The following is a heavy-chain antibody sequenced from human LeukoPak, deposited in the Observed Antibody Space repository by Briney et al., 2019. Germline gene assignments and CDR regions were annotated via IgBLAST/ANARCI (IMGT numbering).Heavy chain of an antibody. D-gene: IGHD2-15*01. CDR1: GYTFTGYY. CDR2: INPSGGST. CDR3: AREGRLRNWFDP. J-gene: IGHJ5*02. Sequence: ASVKVSCKASGYTFTGYYMHWVRQAPGQGLEWMGIINPSGGSTSYAQKFQGRVTMTRDTSTSTVYMELSSLRSEDTAVYYCAREGRLRNWFDPWGQGTLVTVSS. V-gene: IGHV1-46*01.